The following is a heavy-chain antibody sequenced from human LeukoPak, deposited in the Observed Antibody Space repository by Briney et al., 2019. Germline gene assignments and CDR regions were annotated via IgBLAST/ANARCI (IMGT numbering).Heavy chain of an antibody. Sequence: PGGSLRLSCAASGFTFSSYAMSWVRQAPGKGLEWVSAISGSGGSTYYADSVKGRFTISRDNSKNSLYLQMNSLRTEDTAVYYCAKDIWVGREGVVAFDIWGQGTMVTVSS. CDR3: AKDIWVGREGVVAFDI. CDR2: ISGSGGST. J-gene: IGHJ3*02. D-gene: IGHD5-24*01. V-gene: IGHV3-23*01. CDR1: GFTFSSYA.